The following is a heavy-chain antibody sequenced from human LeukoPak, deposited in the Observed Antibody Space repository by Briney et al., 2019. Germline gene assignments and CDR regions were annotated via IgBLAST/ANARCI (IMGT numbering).Heavy chain of an antibody. CDR3: AKDPRLGIDY. D-gene: IGHD7-27*01. Sequence: GGSLRLSCAASGFTFSSYAMAWVRQAPGKGLEWVSAISGSGISTYYAESVRGRFTVSRDNPKNTLYLHMTSLRAEDTAVYYCAKDPRLGIDYWGQGTLVTVSS. J-gene: IGHJ4*02. CDR1: GFTFSSYA. V-gene: IGHV3-23*01. CDR2: ISGSGIST.